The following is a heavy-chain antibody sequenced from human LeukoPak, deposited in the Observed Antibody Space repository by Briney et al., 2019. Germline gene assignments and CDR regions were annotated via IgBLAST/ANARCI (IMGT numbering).Heavy chain of an antibody. J-gene: IGHJ5*02. CDR1: GSSIRSRYY. CDR3: ARYFDFWSGYPNCLDP. V-gene: IGHV4-38-2*01. CDR2: ISDRGST. Sequence: PSETLSHTCVVSGSSIRSRYYWGWIRQPPGGGLEWIGIISDRGSTYYNSSLRSRVNISVDMSKNQFSLTLRSVTAADTAIYFCARYFDFWSGYPNCLDPWGQGMLVIVSA. D-gene: IGHD3-3*01.